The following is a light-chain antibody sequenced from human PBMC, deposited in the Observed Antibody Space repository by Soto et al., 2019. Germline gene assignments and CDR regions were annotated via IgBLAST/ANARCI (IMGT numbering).Light chain of an antibody. J-gene: IGKJ2*01. CDR1: QSVSSSS. CDR2: GAS. Sequence: EIVLTQSPGTLSLSPGQRATLSCRASQSVSSSSLAWYQQRPGQAPRLLIYGASRRATGIRDRFSGSGSGTDFTLTISRLEPEDFAVYYCQLYGASPKYTFGQGTKLEIK. V-gene: IGKV3-20*01. CDR3: QLYGASPKYT.